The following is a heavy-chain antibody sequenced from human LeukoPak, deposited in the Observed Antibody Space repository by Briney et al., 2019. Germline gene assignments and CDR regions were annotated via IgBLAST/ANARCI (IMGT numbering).Heavy chain of an antibody. Sequence: SGTLSLTCTVSGGSISSYYWSWIRQPPGKGLEWIGYIYHSGSTYYNPSLKSRVTISVDRSKNQFSLKLSSVTAADTAMYYCARADILTGYDYWGQGTLVTVSS. J-gene: IGHJ4*02. D-gene: IGHD3-9*01. CDR1: GGSISSYY. CDR2: IYHSGST. CDR3: ARADILTGYDY. V-gene: IGHV4-59*12.